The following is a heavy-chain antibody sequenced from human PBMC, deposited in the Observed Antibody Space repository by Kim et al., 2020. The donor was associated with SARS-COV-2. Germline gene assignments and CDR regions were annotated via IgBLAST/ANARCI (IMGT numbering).Heavy chain of an antibody. V-gene: IGHV5-51*01. D-gene: IGHD3-10*01. CDR3: ARHSYGSSMGGYYYFDY. CDR1: GYSFTSYW. J-gene: IGHJ4*02. Sequence: GESLKISCKGSGYSFTSYWIGWVRQMPGKGLEWMGIIYPGDSDTRYSPSFQGQVTISADKSISTAYLQWSSLKASDTAMYYCARHSYGSSMGGYYYFDYWGQGTLVTVSS. CDR2: IYPGDSDT.